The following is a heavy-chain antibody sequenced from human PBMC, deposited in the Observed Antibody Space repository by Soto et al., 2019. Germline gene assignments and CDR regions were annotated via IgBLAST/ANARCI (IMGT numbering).Heavy chain of an antibody. CDR2: ISGSGGRP. CDR3: AKTGPGSSYGYYFDS. J-gene: IGHJ4*02. D-gene: IGHD5-18*01. Sequence: GGSLSLSCASSGFTFSWYVMSLVRQAPGEGLEWVSGISGSGGRPYYADSVKGRFTISRDNSKNTLYLQMYSLRAEDTAVYYCAKTGPGSSYGYYFDSWGQGTRVTV. V-gene: IGHV3-23*01. CDR1: GFTFSWYV.